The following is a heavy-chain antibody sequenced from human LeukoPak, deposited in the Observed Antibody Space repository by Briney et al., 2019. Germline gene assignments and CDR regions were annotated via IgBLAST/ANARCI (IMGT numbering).Heavy chain of an antibody. CDR3: ASPGYDSSAAGAVDAFDI. D-gene: IGHD3-22*01. J-gene: IGHJ3*02. CDR2: ICHSGST. V-gene: IGHV4-38-2*01. CDR1: GYSFSSGYN. Sequence: PSETLSLTCAVSGYSFSSGYNWGWIRPPPGKGLEWIGIICHSGSTYYNPSVKSRVTISRDKSKNQFSLTLSSVTAAHTAVYYCASPGYDSSAAGAVDAFDIWGQGTMVTVSS.